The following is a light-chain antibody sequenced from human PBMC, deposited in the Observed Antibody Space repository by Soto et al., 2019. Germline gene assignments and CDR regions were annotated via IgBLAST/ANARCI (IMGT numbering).Light chain of an antibody. J-gene: IGLJ3*02. Sequence: QSVLTQPPSVSGAPGQRVTISCTGSSSNIGADYGVHWYQQLPGTAPKLLIYGNTNRPSGVPDRFSGSKSGNSASLAITGLQAVDEADYYCQSYDSSLSGRVFGGGTKLTVL. V-gene: IGLV1-40*01. CDR2: GNT. CDR3: QSYDSSLSGRV. CDR1: SSNIGADYG.